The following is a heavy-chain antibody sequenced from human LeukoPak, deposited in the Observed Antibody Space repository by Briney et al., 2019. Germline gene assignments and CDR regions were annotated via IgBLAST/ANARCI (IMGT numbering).Heavy chain of an antibody. CDR3: ARDPGYDYVWGSYRSFDY. CDR1: GFTFSSYE. D-gene: IGHD3-16*02. J-gene: IGHJ4*02. CDR2: ISSSGSTI. Sequence: GGSLRLSCAASGFTFSSYEMNWVRQAPGKGLEWVSYISSSGSTIYYADSVKDRFTISRDNAKNSLYLQMNSLRAEDTAVYYCARDPGYDYVWGSYRSFDYWGQGTLVTVSS. V-gene: IGHV3-48*03.